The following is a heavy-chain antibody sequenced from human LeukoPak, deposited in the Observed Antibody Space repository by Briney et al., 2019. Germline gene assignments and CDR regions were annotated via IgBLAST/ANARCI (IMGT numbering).Heavy chain of an antibody. V-gene: IGHV3-33*01. CDR2: IWYDGGNK. Sequence: GGSLRLSCAASGFTFSSYGMHWVRQAPGKGLEWVAVIWYDGGNKYYADSVKGRFTISRDNSKNTLYLQMNSLRAEDTAVYYCAREVNIVTKWGLAPDYWGQGTLVTVSS. J-gene: IGHJ4*02. D-gene: IGHD5-12*01. CDR1: GFTFSSYG. CDR3: AREVNIVTKWGLAPDY.